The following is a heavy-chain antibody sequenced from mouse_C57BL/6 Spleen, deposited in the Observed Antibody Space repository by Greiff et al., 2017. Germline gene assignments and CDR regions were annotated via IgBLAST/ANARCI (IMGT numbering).Heavy chain of an antibody. CDR3: TRDEYGYDWYFDV. J-gene: IGHJ1*03. Sequence: EVKLVESGAGLVKPGGSLKLSCAASGFTFSRYAMSWVRQTPEQRLEWVAYISRGGDYIYYADTVKGRFTISRDNARNTLYLQMSSLKSEDTAMYYCTRDEYGYDWYFDVWGTGTTVTVSS. CDR1: GFTFSRYA. CDR2: ISRGGDYI. V-gene: IGHV5-9-1*02. D-gene: IGHD2-2*01.